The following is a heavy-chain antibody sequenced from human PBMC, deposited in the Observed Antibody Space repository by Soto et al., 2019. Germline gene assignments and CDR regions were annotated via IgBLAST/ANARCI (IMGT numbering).Heavy chain of an antibody. V-gene: IGHV3-13*05. Sequence: PVGSLRLSCTASGFSFSDYDMHWVRQVPGKGLEWVSTIGAARDPYYTGAVKHRFTISRENARNSMFLQMNSVTVGDTAVYYCARANTARLTRRADYYYAPQVWGEGMMVTVSS. CDR3: ARANTARLTRRADYYYAPQV. CDR1: GFSFSDYD. J-gene: IGHJ6*04. D-gene: IGHD3-10*01. CDR2: IGAARDP.